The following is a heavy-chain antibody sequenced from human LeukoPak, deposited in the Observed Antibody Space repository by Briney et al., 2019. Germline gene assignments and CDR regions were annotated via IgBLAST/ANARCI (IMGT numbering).Heavy chain of an antibody. CDR2: ISWDGGST. D-gene: IGHD6-19*01. J-gene: IGHJ6*03. CDR1: GFTFSSYS. Sequence: GGSLRLSCAASGFTFSSYSMNWVRQAPGKGLEWVSLISWDGGSTYYADSVKGRFTISRDNSKNSLYLQMNSLRAEDTALYYCAKDISSGTYYYYYMDVWGKGTTVTVSS. V-gene: IGHV3-43D*03. CDR3: AKDISSGTYYYYYMDV.